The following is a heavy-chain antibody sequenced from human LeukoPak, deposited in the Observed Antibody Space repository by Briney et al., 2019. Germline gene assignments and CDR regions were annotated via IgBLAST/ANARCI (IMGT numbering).Heavy chain of an antibody. Sequence: GGSLRLSCAASGFTLSSYWMSWVRQAPGKGLEWMANIKQDGSEKYYVDSVKGRFTISRDNAKNSLYLQMNGLRAEDTAVYYCTRDIGASGIWGQGTMVTVSS. CDR1: GFTLSSYW. CDR2: IKQDGSEK. V-gene: IGHV3-7*01. D-gene: IGHD1-26*01. CDR3: TRDIGASGI. J-gene: IGHJ3*02.